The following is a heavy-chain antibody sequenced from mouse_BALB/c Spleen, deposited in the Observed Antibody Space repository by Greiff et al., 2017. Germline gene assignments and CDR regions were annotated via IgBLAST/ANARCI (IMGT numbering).Heavy chain of an antibody. CDR3: ARLEGITHAMDY. J-gene: IGHJ4*01. D-gene: IGHD2-4*01. CDR2: ISYSGST. CDR1: GDSITSGY. Sequence: EVKLMESGPSLVKPSQTLSLTCSVTGDSITSGYWNWIRKFPGNKLEYMGYISYSGSTYYNPSLKSRISITRDTSTNQYYLQLNSVTTEDTATYYCARLEGITHAMDYWGQGTSVTVSS. V-gene: IGHV3-8*02.